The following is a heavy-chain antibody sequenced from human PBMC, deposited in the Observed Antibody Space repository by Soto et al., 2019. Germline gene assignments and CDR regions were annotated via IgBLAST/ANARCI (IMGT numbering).Heavy chain of an antibody. V-gene: IGHV3-30-3*01. CDR3: ARDDEGGSDCDLGY. Sequence: QVQLVESGGGVVQPGRSLRLPGAVSGFTFSSNAMHWVRQAPGKGLEWVALISSDGSNKYYADSVKDRFTTSRDNSKNTMYLQMNSLRVEDTAVYYCARDDEGGSDCDLGYWGQGALVTVSS. D-gene: IGHD1-26*01. CDR1: GFTFSSNA. J-gene: IGHJ4*02. CDR2: ISSDGSNK.